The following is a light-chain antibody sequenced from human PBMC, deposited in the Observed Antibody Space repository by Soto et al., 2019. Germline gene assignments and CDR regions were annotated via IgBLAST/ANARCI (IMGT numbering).Light chain of an antibody. CDR2: AAS. Sequence: DIQMIQSPSSLSASVGDRVIITCRASQGISTYLIWYQQRQGNPPILLIYAASNLLIVVPSRFSGSESGTDFTLTISSLQPEDCATYYCQQSYKTPYTFGQRKKLETK. CDR3: QQSYKTPYT. J-gene: IGKJ2*01. V-gene: IGKV1-39*01. CDR1: QGISTY.